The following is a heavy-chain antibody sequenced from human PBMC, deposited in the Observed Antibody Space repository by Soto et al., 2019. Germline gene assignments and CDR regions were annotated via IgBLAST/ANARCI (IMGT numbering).Heavy chain of an antibody. Sequence: GGSLRLSCAASGFTFSSYAMSWVRQAPGKGLEWVSAISVSGGSTYYADSVKGRFTISRDNSKNTLYPQMNSLRAEDTAVYYCARNQDRYYYYYYMDVWGKGTTVTVS. CDR2: ISVSGGST. CDR3: ARNQDRYYYYYYMDV. D-gene: IGHD2-2*01. J-gene: IGHJ6*03. V-gene: IGHV3-23*01. CDR1: GFTFSSYA.